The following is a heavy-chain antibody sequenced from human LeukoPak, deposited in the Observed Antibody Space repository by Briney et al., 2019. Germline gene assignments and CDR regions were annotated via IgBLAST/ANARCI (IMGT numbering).Heavy chain of an antibody. V-gene: IGHV1-2*02. CDR2: INPSSGGT. D-gene: IGHD1-26*01. CDR3: AKEFPSGATRDHDY. CDR1: GYSFTASY. Sequence: ASVKVSCQASGYSFTASYMHWVRQAPGQGLEWLGWINPSSGGTKYAPKFQGRVTLTRDTSINTAYMELTSLRSDDTAMYYCAKEFPSGATRDHDYWGQGTLVTVSS. J-gene: IGHJ4*02.